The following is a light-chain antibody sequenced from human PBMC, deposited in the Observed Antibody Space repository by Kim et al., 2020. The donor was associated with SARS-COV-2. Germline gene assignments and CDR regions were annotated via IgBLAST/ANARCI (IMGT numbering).Light chain of an antibody. CDR3: QVSDSSSDHWV. Sequence: ASGKTAGITCGAGDVGRKTVPCYYQKPGQDPLLVVYYKSDRTSGIPERFSGSKCGNTAALTISRGEAGDEADYYCQVSDSSSDHWVFGGGTKLTVL. J-gene: IGLJ3*02. CDR1: DVGRKT. CDR2: YKS. V-gene: IGLV3-21*03.